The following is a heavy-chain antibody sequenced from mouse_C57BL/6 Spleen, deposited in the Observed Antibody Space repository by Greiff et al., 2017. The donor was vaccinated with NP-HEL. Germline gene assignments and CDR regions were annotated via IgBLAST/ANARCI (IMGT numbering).Heavy chain of an antibody. Sequence: EVQLQQSGPELVKPGASVKISCKASGYTFTDYYMNWVKQSHGKSLEWIGDINPNNGGTSYNQKFKGKATLTVDKSSSTAYMELRSLTSEDSAVYYCARERKRIGRYYAMDYWGQGTSVTVSS. V-gene: IGHV1-26*01. CDR1: GYTFTDYY. CDR3: ARERKRIGRYYAMDY. D-gene: IGHD3-3*01. J-gene: IGHJ4*01. CDR2: INPNNGGT.